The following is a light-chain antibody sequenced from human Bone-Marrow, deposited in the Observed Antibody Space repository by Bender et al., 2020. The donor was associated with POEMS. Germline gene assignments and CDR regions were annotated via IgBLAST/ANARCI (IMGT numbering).Light chain of an antibody. CDR3: QVWDGHSGHKV. CDR2: DDI. J-gene: IGLJ2*01. Sequence: SYVLTQPPSVSVAPGKTARITCGSNNIGSKGVHWYQQKSGQAPVLVVYDDIDRPSGIPERFSGSHSGNMATLTISRVEAGDEADYYCQVWDGHSGHKVFGGGTKLTVL. V-gene: IGLV3-21*03. CDR1: NIGSKG.